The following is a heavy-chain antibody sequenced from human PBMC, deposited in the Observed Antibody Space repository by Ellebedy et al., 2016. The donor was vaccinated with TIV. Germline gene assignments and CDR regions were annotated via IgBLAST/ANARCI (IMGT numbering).Heavy chain of an antibody. J-gene: IGHJ5*02. D-gene: IGHD3-3*01. CDR1: GFTFSRDG. CDR3: ARDWSGYFDP. V-gene: IGHV3-33*01. CDR2: IWHDGSKK. Sequence: GESLKISCAASGFTFSRDGMHWVRQAPGKGLEWVAVIWHDGSKKYYADSLKGRFTISRDTSKNTLYLQMNSLRAEDTAVYYCARDWSGYFDPWGQGTLVTVSS.